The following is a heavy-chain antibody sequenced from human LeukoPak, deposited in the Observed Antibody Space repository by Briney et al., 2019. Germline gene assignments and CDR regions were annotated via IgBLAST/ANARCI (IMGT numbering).Heavy chain of an antibody. CDR1: GGSISSSSYY. D-gene: IGHD7-27*01. J-gene: IGHJ6*02. Sequence: ASETLSLSCTVSGGSISSSSYYWGWIRQPPGKGLEWIGSIYYSGSTYYNPSLKSRVTISVDTSKNQFSLKLSSVTAADTAVYYCARIPNWGFLMVPPAPDGDYYYGMDVWGQGTTVTVSS. CDR2: IYYSGST. V-gene: IGHV4-39*07. CDR3: ARIPNWGFLMVPPAPDGDYYYGMDV.